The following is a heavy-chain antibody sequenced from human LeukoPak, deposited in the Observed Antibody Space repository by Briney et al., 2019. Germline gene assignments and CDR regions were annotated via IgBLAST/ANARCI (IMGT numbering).Heavy chain of an antibody. CDR1: GGTFSSYA. D-gene: IGHD3-22*01. V-gene: IGHV1-69*06. CDR2: IIPIFGTA. J-gene: IGHJ5*02. CDR3: ARECPDYYDSSGYYSRRSGWFDP. Sequence: ASVKVSCKASGGTFSSYAISWVRQAPGQGLEWMGGIIPIFGTANYAQKFQGRVTITADKSTSTAYMELSSLRSEDTAVYYCARECPDYYDSSGYYSRRSGWFDPWGQGTLVTVSS.